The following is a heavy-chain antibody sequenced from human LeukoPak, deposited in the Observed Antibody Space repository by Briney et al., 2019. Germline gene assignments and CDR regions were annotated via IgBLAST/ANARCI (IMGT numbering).Heavy chain of an antibody. Sequence: SETLSLTCTVSGASITVDHWSWIRQPPGKELEFLGYILYTGGISYNPSLKSRVTISLDASKTQFSLMLSSVTAADTAVYFCARHRYGIGADSWGQRILVTLSS. CDR2: ILYTGGI. D-gene: IGHD3-3*01. CDR1: GASITVDH. J-gene: IGHJ4*02. V-gene: IGHV4-59*08. CDR3: ARHRYGIGADS.